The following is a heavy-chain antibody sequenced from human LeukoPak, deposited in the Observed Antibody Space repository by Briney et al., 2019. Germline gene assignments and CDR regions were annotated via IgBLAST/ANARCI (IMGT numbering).Heavy chain of an antibody. CDR1: GFTFSSYG. CDR3: AKDGQGFDY. J-gene: IGHJ4*02. V-gene: IGHV3-30*18. Sequence: PGRSLRLSCAASGFTFSSYGMHWVRQAPGKGLEWVAVISYDGSNKYYADSVKGRFTISRDNPKNTLYLQMNSLRAEDTAVYYCAKDGQGFDYWGQGTLVTVSS. CDR2: ISYDGSNK.